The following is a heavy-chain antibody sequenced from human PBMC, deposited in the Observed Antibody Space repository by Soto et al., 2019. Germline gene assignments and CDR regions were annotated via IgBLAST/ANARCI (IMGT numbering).Heavy chain of an antibody. CDR3: TKAFISVAVPDY. CDR1: GFTFHSHA. D-gene: IGHD6-19*01. V-gene: IGHV3-23*01. CDR2: ITGNGLNS. J-gene: IGHJ4*02. Sequence: EVQVLQSGGGLVQPGGSLRLSCAASGFTFHSHAMSWVRLAPGKGLEWISSITGNGLNSYYANSVKGRFTISRDNSKNTVYLQMIGLGAEDMAVYSCTKAFISVAVPDYWGPGTLVTVSS.